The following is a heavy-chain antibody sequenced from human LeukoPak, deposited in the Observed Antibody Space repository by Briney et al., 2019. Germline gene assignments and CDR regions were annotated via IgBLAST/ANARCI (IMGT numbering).Heavy chain of an antibody. D-gene: IGHD3-10*01. CDR2: ISPNSGGT. J-gene: IGHJ4*02. Sequence: GASVKVSCKASGYTXTGCYLHWVRQAPGQGLEWMGWISPNSGGTNSAQKFQGRVTLTRDMSISTVYMELRSLTSDDTAIFYCARGGSGSYYEAFYFDYWGQGTLVTVSS. V-gene: IGHV1-2*02. CDR1: GYTXTGCY. CDR3: ARGGSGSYYEAFYFDY.